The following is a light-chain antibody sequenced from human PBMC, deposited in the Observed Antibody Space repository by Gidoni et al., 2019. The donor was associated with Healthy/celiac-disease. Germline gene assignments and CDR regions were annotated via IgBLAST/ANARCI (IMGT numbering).Light chain of an antibody. V-gene: IGLV3-21*04. Sequence: SYGLTQPPSVTVAPGKAARMTCVGNNIGSKSVHGYQQKPGQAPVLVIYYDSDRPSGIPERFSGSNSGNTATLTISRVEAGDEADYYCQVWDSSSDERVFGGGTKLTVL. CDR2: YDS. CDR3: QVWDSSSDERV. CDR1: NIGSKS. J-gene: IGLJ3*02.